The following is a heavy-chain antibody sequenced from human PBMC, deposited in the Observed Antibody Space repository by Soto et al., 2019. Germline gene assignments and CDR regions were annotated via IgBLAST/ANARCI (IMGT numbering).Heavy chain of an antibody. D-gene: IGHD2-2*01. CDR2: IIPILGIA. CDR3: ARDYCSSTSRYAKRATADYFQH. CDR1: GGTFSSYS. V-gene: IGHV1-69*08. J-gene: IGHJ1*01. Sequence: QVQLVQSGAEVKKPGPSVKVSCKASGGTFSSYSISWVRQAPGQGLEWTGRIIPILGIANYAKKFQGRVTITADKYTGTSYMELRSLRSADTAVYYCARDYCSSTSRYAKRATADYFQHWGQGTLVTVSS.